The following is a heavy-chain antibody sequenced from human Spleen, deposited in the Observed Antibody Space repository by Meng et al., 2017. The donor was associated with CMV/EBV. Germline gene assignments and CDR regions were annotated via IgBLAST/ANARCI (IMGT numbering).Heavy chain of an antibody. CDR1: GGSFSGYY. D-gene: IGHD4-11*01. Sequence: SETLSLTCAVYGGSFSGYYWSWIRQPPGKGLEWIGEINHSGSTNYNPSLKSRVTISVDTSKNQFSLKLSSVTAADTAVYYCAREPRRRTPIRPQMTTVTTNWFDPWGQGTLVTVSS. J-gene: IGHJ5*02. V-gene: IGHV4-34*01. CDR2: INHSGST. CDR3: AREPRRRTPIRPQMTTVTTNWFDP.